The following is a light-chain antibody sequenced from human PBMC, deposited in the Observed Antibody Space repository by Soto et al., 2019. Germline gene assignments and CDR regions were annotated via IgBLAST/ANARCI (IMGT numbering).Light chain of an antibody. V-gene: IGLV2-14*01. CDR1: NSDVGGYTY. Sequence: QSALTQPASVSGSPGQTITISCTGTNSDVGGYTYVSWYQQHPGKAPKLMIYDVSNRPSGVSNRFSGSKSGNTASLTISGLQAEDEAEYYCGSYTSSSTWVFGGGTKVTVL. CDR3: GSYTSSSTWV. J-gene: IGLJ3*02. CDR2: DVS.